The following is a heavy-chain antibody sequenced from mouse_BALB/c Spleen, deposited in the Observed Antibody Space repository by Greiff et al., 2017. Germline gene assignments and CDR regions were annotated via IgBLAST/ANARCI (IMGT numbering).Heavy chain of an antibody. D-gene: IGHD2-14*01. J-gene: IGHJ3*01. CDR2: ISDGGSYT. V-gene: IGHV5-4*02. CDR1: GFTFSDYY. Sequence: DVLLVESGGGLVKPGGSLKLSCAASGFTFSDYYMYWVRQTPEKRLEWVATISDGGSYTYYPDSVKGRFTISRDNAKNNLYLQMSRLKSEDTAMYYCAREREKRVQGLAYWGQGTLVTVSA. CDR3: AREREKRVQGLAY.